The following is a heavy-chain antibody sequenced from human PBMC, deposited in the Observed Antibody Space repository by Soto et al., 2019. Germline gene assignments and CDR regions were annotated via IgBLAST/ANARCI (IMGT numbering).Heavy chain of an antibody. CDR3: ARMSIAARFYYQDRLDV. CDR2: VNHSGST. J-gene: IGHJ6*02. CDR1: GGSFSGYY. Sequence: SETLSLTCAVYGGSFSGYYWSWIRQPPGKGLEWIGEVNHSGSTNYNPSLKSRVTISADTSKNQFSLKLSSVTAADTAVYYCARMSIAARFYYQDRLDVWSQETTVTVSS. V-gene: IGHV4-34*01. D-gene: IGHD6-6*01.